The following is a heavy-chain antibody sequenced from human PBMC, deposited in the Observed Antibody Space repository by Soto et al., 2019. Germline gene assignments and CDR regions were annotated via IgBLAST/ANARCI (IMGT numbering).Heavy chain of an antibody. V-gene: IGHV4-59*01. D-gene: IGHD6-13*01. Sequence: SETLSLTCTVSGGSISSYYWSWIRQPPGKGLEWIGYIYYSGSTNYNPSLKSRVTISVDTSKNQFSLKLSSVTAADTAVYYCARGDGYSSSWGSRYYYYGMDVWGQGTTVTVSS. CDR1: GGSISSYY. CDR3: ARGDGYSSSWGSRYYYYGMDV. J-gene: IGHJ6*02. CDR2: IYYSGST.